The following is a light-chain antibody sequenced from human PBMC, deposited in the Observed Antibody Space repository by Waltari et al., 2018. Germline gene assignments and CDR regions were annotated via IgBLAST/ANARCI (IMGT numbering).Light chain of an antibody. CDR3: QQYYSTPPT. CDR2: SSS. Sequence: DIVMTQSPDSLAVSLGERATINCKSSQRVLYSSNNNNCLAWYQRRQGQPPKLLIYSSSARESGVPDRFSGSGSETDFTLTISSLQAEDVAVYYCQQYYSTPPTFGQGTKVEIK. V-gene: IGKV4-1*01. J-gene: IGKJ1*01. CDR1: QRVLYSSNNNNC.